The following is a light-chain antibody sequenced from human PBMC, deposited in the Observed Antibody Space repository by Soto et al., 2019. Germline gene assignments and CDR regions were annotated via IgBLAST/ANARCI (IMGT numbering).Light chain of an antibody. Sequence: IQLTQSPSSLSASVGDRVTITCRASQDISSSLGWYQQKPGKAPKLLIYAASILQSGGPSRFSGSGFGTDFTLTISSLQAEDFASYFCQQRRSYPSTFGGGTKVEIK. V-gene: IGKV1-9*01. CDR2: AAS. CDR3: QQRRSYPST. CDR1: QDISSS. J-gene: IGKJ4*01.